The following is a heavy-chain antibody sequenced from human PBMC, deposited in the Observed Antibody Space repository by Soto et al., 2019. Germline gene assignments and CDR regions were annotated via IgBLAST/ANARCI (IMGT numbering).Heavy chain of an antibody. CDR1: GFSFSSNW. J-gene: IGHJ4*02. CDR2: INQDGSEK. CDR3: FNVAFGY. Sequence: EVQLVESGGGLVQPGGSLRLSCTASGFSFSSNWMSWVRQAPGKGPEWVANINQDGSEKYCADSVKGRFTISRDNAKNSLYLQMDSLRVEDTALYYCFNVAFGYWGRGTLVTVS. V-gene: IGHV3-7*01.